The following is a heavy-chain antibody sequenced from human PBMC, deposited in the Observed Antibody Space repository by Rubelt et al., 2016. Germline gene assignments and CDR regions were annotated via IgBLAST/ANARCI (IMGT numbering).Heavy chain of an antibody. V-gene: IGHV3-66*01. J-gene: IGHJ4*02. Sequence: EEQLVESGGNLVQPGGSLRLSCAVSGFTVSNTYMGWVRQAPGKGLEWVSTIPGSGGSTHYADSVKGRFTISRDNSKNTLYLQMNSLRAEDTAVYYCARYKCSGGSCYATFDCWGQGNLVTVSS. CDR1: GFTVSNTY. CDR2: IPGSGGST. D-gene: IGHD2-15*01. CDR3: ARYKCSGGSCYATFDC.